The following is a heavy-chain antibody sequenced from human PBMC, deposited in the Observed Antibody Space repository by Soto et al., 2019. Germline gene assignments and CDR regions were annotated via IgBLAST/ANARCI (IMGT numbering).Heavy chain of an antibody. J-gene: IGHJ4*02. D-gene: IGHD6-6*01. CDR1: VGSFSSGSYY. CDR2: IYYSGST. CDR3: ASYSSSSDSIDY. Sequence: SETLSLAGTVSVGSFSSGSYYWSWIRQPPGKGLEWIGYIYYSGSTNYNPSLKSRVTISVDTSKNQFSLKLSSVTAADTAVYYCASYSSSSDSIDYWGQGTLVTVSS. V-gene: IGHV4-61*01.